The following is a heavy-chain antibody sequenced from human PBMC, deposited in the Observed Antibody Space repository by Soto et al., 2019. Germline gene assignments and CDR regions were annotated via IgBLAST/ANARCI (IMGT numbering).Heavy chain of an antibody. CDR1: GFTFSSYG. J-gene: IGHJ4*02. CDR3: EREGIAVAGTKHRAVDY. Sequence: GGSLRLSCAASGFTFSSYGMHWVRQAPGKWLECVAVIWYDGSNKYYADSVKGRFTISRENSKNTLYLQMNSLRAEDTAVYYCEREGIAVAGTKHRAVDYWGQGNLVTVSS. D-gene: IGHD6-19*01. CDR2: IWYDGSNK. V-gene: IGHV3-33*01.